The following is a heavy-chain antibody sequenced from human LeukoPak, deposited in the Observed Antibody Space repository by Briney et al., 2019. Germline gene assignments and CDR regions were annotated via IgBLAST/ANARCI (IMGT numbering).Heavy chain of an antibody. CDR3: ARHGIAVAGSIDY. J-gene: IGHJ4*02. Sequence: SQTLSLTCTVSGGSISSGGYYWSWIRQHPGKGLEWIGYIYYSGGTNYNPSLKSRVTISVDTSKNQFSLKLSSVTAADTAVYYCARHGIAVAGSIDYWGQGTLVTVSS. CDR2: IYYSGGT. CDR1: GGSISSGGYY. V-gene: IGHV4-31*03. D-gene: IGHD6-19*01.